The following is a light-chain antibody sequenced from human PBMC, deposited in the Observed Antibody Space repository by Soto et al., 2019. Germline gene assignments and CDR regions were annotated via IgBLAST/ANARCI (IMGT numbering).Light chain of an antibody. Sequence: QSSLTQPPSASGSPGQSVTISCTGTSTDIGIFNYVSWYQHHPGKAPKLIIYEVTKRPSGVPDRCSGSKSGNTASLAVSGLQAEDEADYYCSSYAGSNTYVFGIGTKVTVL. CDR3: SSYAGSNTYV. CDR2: EVT. V-gene: IGLV2-8*01. CDR1: STDIGIFNY. J-gene: IGLJ1*01.